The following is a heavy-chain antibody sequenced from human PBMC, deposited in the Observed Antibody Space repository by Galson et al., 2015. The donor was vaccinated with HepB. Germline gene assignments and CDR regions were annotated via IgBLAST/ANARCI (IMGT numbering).Heavy chain of an antibody. V-gene: IGHV5-51*01. D-gene: IGHD3-10*01. J-gene: IGHJ3*02. CDR3: VRRGVVLGRFDI. Sequence: QSGAEVKKPGESLKISCQGSGFRFTSYWIAWVRQRPGKGLEWMGIIDPNDSETRYSPSFQGQVTISADKSINTAFLQWSSLKASDTAMYFCVRRGVVLGRFDIWGQGTTVTVSS. CDR1: GFRFTSYW. CDR2: IDPNDSET.